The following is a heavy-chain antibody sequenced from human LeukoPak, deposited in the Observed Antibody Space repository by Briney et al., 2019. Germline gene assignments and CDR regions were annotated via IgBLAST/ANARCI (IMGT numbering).Heavy chain of an antibody. CDR2: INHSGST. Sequence: SETLSLTCAVYGGXFSGYYCSWIRQPPGKGREWIGEINHSGSTNYNPSPKSRVTISVDTSKDQFSLKLSSVTAADTAVYYCARGTRDLKRYFDYWGQGTLVTVSS. CDR1: GGXFSGYY. J-gene: IGHJ4*02. CDR3: ARGTRDLKRYFDY. D-gene: IGHD5-24*01. V-gene: IGHV4-34*01.